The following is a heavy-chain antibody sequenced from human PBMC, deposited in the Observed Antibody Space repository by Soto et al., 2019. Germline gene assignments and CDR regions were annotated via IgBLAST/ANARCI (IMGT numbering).Heavy chain of an antibody. V-gene: IGHV4-31*03. CDR2: IYYSGTT. J-gene: IGHJ3*02. CDR1: GGSISSGGYY. CDR3: ARATLVGANFDAFDI. D-gene: IGHD1-26*01. Sequence: TSETLSLTCTVSGGSISSGGYYWTWIRQHPGKGLEWIGYIYYSGTTYYNPSLKSRVTISVETSKNQFSLKLSSVTAADTAVYYCARATLVGANFDAFDIWGRGTMVTVSS.